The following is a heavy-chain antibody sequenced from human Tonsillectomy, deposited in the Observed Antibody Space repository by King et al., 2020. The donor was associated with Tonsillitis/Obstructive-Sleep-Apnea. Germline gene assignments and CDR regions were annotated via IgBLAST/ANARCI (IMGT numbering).Heavy chain of an antibody. V-gene: IGHV3-30*01. Sequence: VQLVESGGGVVQPGRSLRLSCAASGFTLRSYAMHWVRQAPGKGLEWVALISYDGSHKYYADSVKGRFTISRDNSKNTLYLQMNSLRAEDTAVYYCARDRGYCSGGSCYGEGWFDPWGQGTLVTVSS. CDR3: ARDRGYCSGGSCYGEGWFDP. CDR2: ISYDGSHK. CDR1: GFTLRSYA. D-gene: IGHD2-15*01. J-gene: IGHJ5*02.